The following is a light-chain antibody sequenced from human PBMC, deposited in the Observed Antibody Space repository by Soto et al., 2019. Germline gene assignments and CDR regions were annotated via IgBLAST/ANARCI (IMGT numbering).Light chain of an antibody. V-gene: IGKV1-17*01. CDR2: DAS. Sequence: DIQMTQSPSTLSGSVGDRVTITCRASQGIRNDLGWYQQKPGKAPKLLIYDASSLESGVPSRFSGSGSGTEFTLTISSLQPDDFATYYCQQYNRGKTFGQGTKV. CDR3: QQYNRGKT. CDR1: QGIRND. J-gene: IGKJ1*01.